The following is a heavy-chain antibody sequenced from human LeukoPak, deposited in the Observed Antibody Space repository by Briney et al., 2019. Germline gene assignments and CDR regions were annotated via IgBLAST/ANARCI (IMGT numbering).Heavy chain of an antibody. J-gene: IGHJ4*02. Sequence: PGGSLRLSCAASGFTFGNSWVHWVRQAPGKGLEWVAVIWYDGSNKYYADSVKGRFTISRDNSKNTLYLQMNSLRAEDTAVYYCAREISNWNDLGYWGQGTLVTVSS. CDR2: IWYDGSNK. CDR1: GFTFGNSW. D-gene: IGHD1-1*01. V-gene: IGHV3-33*01. CDR3: AREISNWNDLGY.